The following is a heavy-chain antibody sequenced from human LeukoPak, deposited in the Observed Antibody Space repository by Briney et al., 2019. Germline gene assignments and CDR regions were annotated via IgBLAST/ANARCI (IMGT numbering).Heavy chain of an antibody. CDR2: ISSNGGST. Sequence: GRSLRLSCSASGHTFTNYSIHWVRQAPGKGMEFVSNISSNGGSTYYADSVKGRFTISRDNSKNTLYLQMSSLRAEDTAVYYCAISSAYYYFDYWGQGTLVTVSS. J-gene: IGHJ4*02. CDR3: AISSAYYYFDY. D-gene: IGHD6-19*01. CDR1: GHTFTNYS. V-gene: IGHV3-64D*06.